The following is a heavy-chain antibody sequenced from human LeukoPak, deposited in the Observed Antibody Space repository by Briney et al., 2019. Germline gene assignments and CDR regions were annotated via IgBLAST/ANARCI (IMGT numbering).Heavy chain of an antibody. V-gene: IGHV4-59*08. CDR3: ARHEFAAGTGGNWFDP. D-gene: IGHD6-13*01. Sequence: KPSETLSLTCTVSGGSISSYYWSWIRQPPGKGLEWIGYIYYSGSTNYNPSLKSRVTISVDTSKNQFSLKLSSVTAADTAVYYCARHEFAAGTGGNWFDPWGQGTLVTVSS. CDR2: IYYSGST. J-gene: IGHJ5*02. CDR1: GGSISSYY.